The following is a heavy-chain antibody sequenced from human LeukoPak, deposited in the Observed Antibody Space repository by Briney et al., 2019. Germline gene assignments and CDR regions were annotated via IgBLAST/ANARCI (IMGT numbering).Heavy chain of an antibody. CDR2: IHYTGST. Sequence: SETLSLTCSVSGASISSSSHYWGWIRQPPGKGLEWIRSIHYTGSTYYNPSLKSRDTIAVDTSKNHFSLNLTSVTAADTDVYYCARGSQEGYNYPYFDYWDQGTLVTVSS. J-gene: IGHJ4*02. V-gene: IGHV4-39*02. CDR3: ARGSQEGYNYPYFDY. CDR1: GASISSSSHY. D-gene: IGHD5-24*01.